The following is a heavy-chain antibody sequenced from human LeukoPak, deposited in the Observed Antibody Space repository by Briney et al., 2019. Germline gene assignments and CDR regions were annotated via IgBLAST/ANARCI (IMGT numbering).Heavy chain of an antibody. Sequence: GGSLRLSCSASGFTFSSYAMHWVRQAPGKGLEYVSAISSNGGSTYYADSVKGRFTISRDNSKNTLYLQMSSLRAEDTAVYYCVKSRYSSSWYFGDTFDYRGQGTLVTVSS. V-gene: IGHV3-64D*06. CDR2: ISSNGGST. D-gene: IGHD6-13*01. CDR3: VKSRYSSSWYFGDTFDY. CDR1: GFTFSSYA. J-gene: IGHJ4*02.